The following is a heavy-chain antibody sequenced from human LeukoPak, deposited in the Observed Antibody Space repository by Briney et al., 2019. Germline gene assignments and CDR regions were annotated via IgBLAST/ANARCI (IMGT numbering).Heavy chain of an antibody. Sequence: GGSLRLSCAASGFTFSSFAMTWVRQAPGKGLQWASGIRGTGGSTYYADSVKGRFTISRDNSKNTLYLQMNSLRAEDTAVYYCAKDTSNSWYGLDFWGQGTLVTVSS. CDR3: AKDTSNSWYGLDF. J-gene: IGHJ4*02. V-gene: IGHV3-23*01. D-gene: IGHD6-13*01. CDR2: IRGTGGST. CDR1: GFTFSSFA.